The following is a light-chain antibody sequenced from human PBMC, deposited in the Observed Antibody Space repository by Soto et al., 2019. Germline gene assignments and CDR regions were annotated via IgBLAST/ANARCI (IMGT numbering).Light chain of an antibody. CDR1: RSNIGHND. CDR2: DNN. V-gene: IGLV1-51*01. J-gene: IGLJ3*02. Sequence: QSVLTQPPSVSAAPGQKVTISCSGSRSNIGHNDVSWYQQLPGTAPKLLIYDNNERPSGIPDRLSGSKSGTSATLGITGLQTGDEADYYCGTWDSSLSAGVFGGGTKLTVL. CDR3: GTWDSSLSAGV.